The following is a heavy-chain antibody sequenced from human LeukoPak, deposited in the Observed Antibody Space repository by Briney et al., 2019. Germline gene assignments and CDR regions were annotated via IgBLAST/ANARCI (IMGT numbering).Heavy chain of an antibody. CDR1: DASFSGYY. J-gene: IGHJ4*02. CDR2: IYYSGST. Sequence: PSETLSLTCAIYDASFSGYYWSWIRQPPRKGLEWIGSIYYSGSTDYNPSLKSRVTISVDTSKNQFSLKLSSVTAADTAVYYCARDSYWNYAGYWGQGTLVTVSS. CDR3: ARDSYWNYAGY. V-gene: IGHV4-34*01. D-gene: IGHD1-1*01.